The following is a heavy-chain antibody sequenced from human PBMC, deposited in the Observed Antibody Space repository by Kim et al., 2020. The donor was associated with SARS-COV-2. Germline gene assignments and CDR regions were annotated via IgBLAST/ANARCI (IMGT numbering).Heavy chain of an antibody. V-gene: IGHV4-39*01. CDR2: IYYSGST. Sequence: SETLSLTCTVSGGSISSSSYYWGWIRQPPGKGLEWIGSIYYSGSTYYNPSLKSRVTISVDTSKNQFSLKLSSVTAADTAVYYCARHKRRRITRSGVVEEGICFDAWGQGTTVT. J-gene: IGHJ5*02. CDR3: ARHKRRRITRSGVVEEGICFDA. D-gene: IGHD3-3*01. CDR1: GGSISSSSYY.